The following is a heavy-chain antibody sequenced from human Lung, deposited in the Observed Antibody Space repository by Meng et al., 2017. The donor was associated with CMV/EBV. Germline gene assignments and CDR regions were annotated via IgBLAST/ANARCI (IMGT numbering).Heavy chain of an antibody. CDR2: INPDGSEK. D-gene: IGHD1-7*01. CDR3: TRDPTPSLYNGNYPSFFDD. V-gene: IGHV3-7*01. CDR1: GFSFSENW. J-gene: IGHJ4*02. Sequence: GESLKISCAASGFSFSENWMSWVRQTPGKGLEWVANINPDGSEKHYVDSVKGRSTISRDNAKNSFYLQMNGLRAEDAALYYCTRDPTPSLYNGNYPSFFDDWGQETXLTVSS.